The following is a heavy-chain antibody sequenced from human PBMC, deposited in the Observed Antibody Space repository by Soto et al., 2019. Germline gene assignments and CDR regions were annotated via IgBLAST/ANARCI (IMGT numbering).Heavy chain of an antibody. J-gene: IGHJ4*02. V-gene: IGHV3-53*01. D-gene: IGHD5-12*01. CDR1: GFTVGRYD. Sequence: QLVESGGGLFQAGGSTRLSCLVSGFTVGRYDMAWVRQAPGKGLEWASIIQRGGATYYPDSAQGRFTISRDNSKNTVYLQMNSLRVEDTGVYSCVRVLYDSGVVDFWGQGSLITVS. CDR2: IQRGGAT. CDR3: VRVLYDSGVVDF.